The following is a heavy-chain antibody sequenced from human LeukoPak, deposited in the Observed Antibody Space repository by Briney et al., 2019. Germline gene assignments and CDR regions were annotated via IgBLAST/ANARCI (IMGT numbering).Heavy chain of an antibody. V-gene: IGHV3-30*02. CDR1: GFTFSSYG. J-gene: IGHJ4*02. D-gene: IGHD3-3*01. Sequence: GGSLRLSCAASGFTFSSYGMHWVRKAPGKGLEWVAFIRYDGTNKYYADSVKGRFTISRDNSKNTLYLQMNSLRPEDTAVYYCAKSWDDFGSFDYWGQGTLVTVSS. CDR3: AKSWDDFGSFDY. CDR2: IRYDGTNK.